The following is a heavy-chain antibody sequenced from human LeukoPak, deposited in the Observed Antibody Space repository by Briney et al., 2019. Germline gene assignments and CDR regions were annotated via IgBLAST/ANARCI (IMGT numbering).Heavy chain of an antibody. CDR1: GGSISSYY. J-gene: IGHJ3*02. CDR2: IYYSGST. Sequence: SETLSLTCTVSGGSISSYYWSWIRQPPGKGLEWIGYIYYSGSTNYNPSLKSRVTISVDTSKNQFSLKLSSVTAADTAVYYCARGLRIADFWSGYDAFDIWGQGTMVTVSS. CDR3: ARGLRIADFWSGYDAFDI. V-gene: IGHV4-59*12. D-gene: IGHD3-3*01.